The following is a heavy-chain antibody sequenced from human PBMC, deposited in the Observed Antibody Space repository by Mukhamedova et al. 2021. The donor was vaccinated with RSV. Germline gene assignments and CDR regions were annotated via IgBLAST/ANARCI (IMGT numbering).Heavy chain of an antibody. D-gene: IGHD3-3*01. CDR2: ISNSGRNI. CDR3: AKDLYTIYGAADS. Sequence: QAPGKGLEWVSTISNSGRNIYYVDSAKGRFTISRDNSKNTVYLEMNSLRVADTAVYYCAKDLYTIYGAADSWGQGTLVIVSS. V-gene: IGHV3-23*01. J-gene: IGHJ4*02.